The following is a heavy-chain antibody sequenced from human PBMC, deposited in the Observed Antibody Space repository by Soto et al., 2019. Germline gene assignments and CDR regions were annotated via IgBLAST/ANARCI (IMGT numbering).Heavy chain of an antibody. CDR1: GFTFSSYA. V-gene: IGHV3-23*01. J-gene: IGHJ4*02. D-gene: IGHD3-22*01. CDR3: AKDGYYYDSSGYLDY. Sequence: LRLSCAASGFTFSSYAMSWVRQAPGKGLEWVSAISGSGGSTYYADSVKGRFTISRDNSKNTLYLQMNSLRAEDTAVYYCAKDGYYYDSSGYLDYWGQGTLVTVSS. CDR2: ISGSGGST.